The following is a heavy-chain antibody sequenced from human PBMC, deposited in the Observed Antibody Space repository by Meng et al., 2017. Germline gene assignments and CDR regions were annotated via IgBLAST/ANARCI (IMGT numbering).Heavy chain of an antibody. D-gene: IGHD6-19*01. Sequence: SVKVSCKASGGTFSSYAISWVRQAPGQGLEWMGGIIPIFGTANYAQKFQGRVTITTDESTSTAYMELSSLRSEDTAVYYCARVLSGWHVGYYYGMDVWGQGTTVTSP. CDR2: IIPIFGTA. J-gene: IGHJ6*02. CDR3: ARVLSGWHVGYYYGMDV. V-gene: IGHV1-69*05. CDR1: GGTFSSYA.